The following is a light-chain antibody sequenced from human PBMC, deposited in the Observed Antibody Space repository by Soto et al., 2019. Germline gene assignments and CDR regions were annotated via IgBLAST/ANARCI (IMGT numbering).Light chain of an antibody. CDR2: DAY. CDR1: QSISSW. CDR3: QQYNSYSPMYT. Sequence: DIQMTQSPSTLSASVGDRVTITCRASQSISSWLAWYQQKPGQAPKLLLYDAYSLESGVPSRFSGSGSGTEFTLTISSLQPDDFANYYCQQYNSYSPMYTFGQGTKLEIK. J-gene: IGKJ2*01. V-gene: IGKV1-5*01.